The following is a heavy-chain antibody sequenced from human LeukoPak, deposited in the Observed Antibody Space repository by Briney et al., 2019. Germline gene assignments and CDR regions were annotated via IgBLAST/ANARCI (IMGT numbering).Heavy chain of an antibody. D-gene: IGHD1-20*01. CDR2: INPNSGGT. Sequence: ASVKVSCKASGYTFTGYYMHWVRQAPGQGLEWMGWINPNSGGTNYAQKFQGRVTMTRDTSISTAYMELSRLRSDDTAVYYCARDRVYITGAYAPYDYWGQGTLVTVSS. CDR3: ARDRVYITGAYAPYDY. CDR1: GYTFTGYY. V-gene: IGHV1-2*02. J-gene: IGHJ4*02.